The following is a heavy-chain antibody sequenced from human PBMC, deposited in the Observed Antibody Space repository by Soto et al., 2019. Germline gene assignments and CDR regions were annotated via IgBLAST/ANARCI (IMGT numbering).Heavy chain of an antibody. V-gene: IGHV3-11*01. CDR1: GFTFSDYY. D-gene: IGHD3-10*01. CDR3: ARDVTYGSGSYIFYYYYMDV. Sequence: GGSLRLSCAASGFTFSDYYMSWIRQAPGKGLEWVSYISSSGSTIYYADSVKGRFTISRDNAKNSLYLQMNSLRAEDTAVYYCARDVTYGSGSYIFYYYYMDVWGKGTTVTVSS. CDR2: ISSSGSTI. J-gene: IGHJ6*03.